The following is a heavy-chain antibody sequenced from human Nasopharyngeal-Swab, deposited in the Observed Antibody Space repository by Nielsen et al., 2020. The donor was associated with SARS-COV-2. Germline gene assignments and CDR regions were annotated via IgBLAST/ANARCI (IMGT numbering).Heavy chain of an antibody. CDR1: GSTFSNYA. CDR2: ISGSGGTI. CDR3: ARDRANWDFDY. D-gene: IGHD7-27*01. Sequence: AESLRLSCSASAVSGSTFSNYAMNWVRQAPGKGLEWGPCISGSGGTISYVDSMKRRFTLSRDNAKNSLYLPVTSLRAEAPAVYYCARDRANWDFDYLGKGTRVTVSS. J-gene: IGHJ4*02. V-gene: IGHV3-48*04.